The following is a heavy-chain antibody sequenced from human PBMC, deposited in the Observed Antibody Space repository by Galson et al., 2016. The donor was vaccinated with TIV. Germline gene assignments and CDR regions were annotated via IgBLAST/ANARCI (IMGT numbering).Heavy chain of an antibody. V-gene: IGHV1-69*13. J-gene: IGHJ6*03. CDR3: ARGGWSGDPGDYHYYYMDV. CDR1: RGSFSSFA. CDR2: SVPMFGIA. D-gene: IGHD4-17*01. Sequence: SVKVSCKASRGSFSSFAINWVRQAPGQGLEWMGGSVPMFGIATYAQKFQGRVTFSADASTTTAYMELRSLRSQDTAVYYCARGGWSGDPGDYHYYYMDVWGKGTTATVSS.